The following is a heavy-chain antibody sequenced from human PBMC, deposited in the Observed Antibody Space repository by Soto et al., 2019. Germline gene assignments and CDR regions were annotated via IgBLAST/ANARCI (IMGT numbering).Heavy chain of an antibody. CDR2: IIPPCGAV. CDR1: GGTFYSYG. J-gene: IGHJ4*02. CDR3: ARVRVIRGFIPSHFVH. V-gene: IGHV1-69*06. D-gene: IGHD3-10*01. Sequence: KVFCKAGGGTFYSYGISWVGQAPGQGHDWMRVIIPPCGAVNYARKFWNRVSITAAKSTSIAFIYLSSLRSDDTAVYYCARVRVIRGFIPSHFVHWGQGTQVTVSS.